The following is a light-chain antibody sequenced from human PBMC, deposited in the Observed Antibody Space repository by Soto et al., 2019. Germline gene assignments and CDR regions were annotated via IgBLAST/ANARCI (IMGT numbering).Light chain of an antibody. CDR2: ATS. CDR1: QSVISH. V-gene: IGKV3-15*01. Sequence: ETVLTQSPAALSVSPVARVTLSCRASQSVISHLAWYQQKPGQAPRLLIYATSTRATGIPARFSGSGSGTEFTLTISSLQSEDFAVYYCQQYNDWRTFGQGTKVDIK. J-gene: IGKJ1*01. CDR3: QQYNDWRT.